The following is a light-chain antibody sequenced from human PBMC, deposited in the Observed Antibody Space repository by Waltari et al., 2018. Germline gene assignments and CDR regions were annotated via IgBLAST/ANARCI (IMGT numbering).Light chain of an antibody. Sequence: QSVVTQPPSASGTPGHRVTIFCSGSSSNIGRNHVYWYRQFPGAAPKLLIYRDDQRPSGVADRFSGSKSGTSASLAIGGLRSEDEADYYCATWDDSLSGGVFGTGTKVTVV. V-gene: IGLV1-47*01. CDR2: RDD. CDR3: ATWDDSLSGGV. J-gene: IGLJ1*01. CDR1: SSNIGRNH.